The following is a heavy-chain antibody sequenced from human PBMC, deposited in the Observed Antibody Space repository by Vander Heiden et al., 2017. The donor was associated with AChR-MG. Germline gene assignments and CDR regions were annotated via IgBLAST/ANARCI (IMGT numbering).Heavy chain of an antibody. CDR3: ARDMHGGARPHYYYYMDV. CDR1: GGTFSYA. Sequence: QVQLVQSGAEVKKPGSSVKVSCTASGGTFSYAISWVRQAPGQGLEWMGGIIPVFGTIDYAQKFQGRVTITADESTTTAYMELSSLRSEDTAVYYCARDMHGGARPHYYYYMDVWDKGTTVTVSS. V-gene: IGHV1-69*01. CDR2: IIPVFGTI. D-gene: IGHD3-10*01. J-gene: IGHJ6*03.